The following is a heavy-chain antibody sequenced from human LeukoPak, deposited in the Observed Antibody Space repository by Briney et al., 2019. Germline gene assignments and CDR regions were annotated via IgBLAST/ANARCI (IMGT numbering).Heavy chain of an antibody. CDR3: ARGLGGATIPFDY. CDR2: ISYDGSNK. V-gene: IGHV3-30-3*01. D-gene: IGHD1-26*01. Sequence: PGGSLRLSCAASGFTFSSYAMHWVRQAPGKGLEWVAVISYDGSNKYYADSVKGRFTISRDNSKNTLYLQMNSLRAEDTAVYYCARGLGGATIPFDYWGQGTLVTVSS. CDR1: GFTFSSYA. J-gene: IGHJ4*02.